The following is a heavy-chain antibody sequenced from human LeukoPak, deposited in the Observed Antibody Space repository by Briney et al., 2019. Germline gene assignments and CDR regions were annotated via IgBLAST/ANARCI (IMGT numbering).Heavy chain of an antibody. CDR2: IYSGST. CDR1: GFTVSSNS. Sequence: GGSLRLSCTVSGFTVSSNSMSWVRQAPGKGLEWVSFIYSGSTHYSDSVKGRFTISRDNSKNTLYLQMNSLRAEDTAVYYCAKVRLGYCSGGSCSRGGTPMDVWGKGTTVTISS. J-gene: IGHJ6*03. V-gene: IGHV3-53*01. D-gene: IGHD2-15*01. CDR3: AKVRLGYCSGGSCSRGGTPMDV.